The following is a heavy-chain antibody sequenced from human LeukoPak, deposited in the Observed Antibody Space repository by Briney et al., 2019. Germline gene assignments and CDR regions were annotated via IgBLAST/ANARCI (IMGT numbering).Heavy chain of an antibody. Sequence: PGRSLRLSCAASGFTFSSYAMHWVRQAPGKGLEWVAVISYDGSNKYYADSVKGRFTISRDNSKNTLYLQMNSLRAEDTAVYYCARDCQWLVIGGVDYWGQGTLVTVSS. V-gene: IGHV3-30*04. CDR2: ISYDGSNK. CDR1: GFTFSSYA. CDR3: ARDCQWLVIGGVDY. J-gene: IGHJ4*02. D-gene: IGHD6-19*01.